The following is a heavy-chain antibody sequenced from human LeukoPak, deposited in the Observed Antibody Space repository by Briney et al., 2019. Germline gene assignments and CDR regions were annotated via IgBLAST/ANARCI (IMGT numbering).Heavy chain of an antibody. D-gene: IGHD3-10*01. V-gene: IGHV4-59*01. CDR1: GGSLSNYY. Sequence: PSETLSLTCSVSGGSLSNYYWTWIRRPPGKGLEWIGYIYSSGSANYNPSLKSRVNISIDTSENQFSLKLSSVTAADTAVYYCARDRGVRVFDIWGQGTMVTVSS. J-gene: IGHJ3*02. CDR2: IYSSGSA. CDR3: ARDRGVRVFDI.